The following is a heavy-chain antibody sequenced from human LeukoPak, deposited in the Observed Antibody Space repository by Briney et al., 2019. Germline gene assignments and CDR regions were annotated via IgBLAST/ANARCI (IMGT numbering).Heavy chain of an antibody. J-gene: IGHJ3*02. CDR2: IYHNGDT. CDR1: GASVSDGNYY. CDR3: ARKIRGVDAFDI. V-gene: IGHV4-61*01. Sequence: SETLSLTCSVSGASVSDGNYYWSWIRQPPGKGLEWIGYIYHNGDTNYNPSLKSRVTISVDTSKNQFPLELSSVTAADTAVYYCARKIRGVDAFDIWGQGTMVTVSS. D-gene: IGHD3-10*01.